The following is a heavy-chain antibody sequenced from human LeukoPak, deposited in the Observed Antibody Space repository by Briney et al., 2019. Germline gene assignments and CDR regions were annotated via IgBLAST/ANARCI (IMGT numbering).Heavy chain of an antibody. CDR1: GVPLSGYY. D-gene: IGHD4/OR15-4a*01. CDR2: VNHIGSA. Sequence: SETLSLTCAVYGVPLSGYYWTWIRQPPGKGLEWVGEVNHIGSANYNPSLKSRISISVGPSKNQSSLTLTSVTAADTAIYFCARGPNYQSLYNSYYFMNVWGTGTTVIVSS. V-gene: IGHV4-34*01. CDR3: ARGPNYQSLYNSYYFMNV. J-gene: IGHJ6*03.